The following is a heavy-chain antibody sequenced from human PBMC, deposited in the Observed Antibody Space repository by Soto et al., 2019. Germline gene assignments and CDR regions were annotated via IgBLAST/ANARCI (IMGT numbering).Heavy chain of an antibody. V-gene: IGHV5-51*01. CDR1: GYRFSSYW. CDR2: IYPGDSDT. D-gene: IGHD2-8*01. Sequence: GESLKISCKGSGYRFSSYWIAWVRQMPGKGLEWMGVIYPGDSDTIYSPSFQGQVTFSADKSTSTAYLQWSSLKASDTAMYYCARQGSNGAYYYYGMDVWGQGTTVTVSS. J-gene: IGHJ6*02. CDR3: ARQGSNGAYYYYGMDV.